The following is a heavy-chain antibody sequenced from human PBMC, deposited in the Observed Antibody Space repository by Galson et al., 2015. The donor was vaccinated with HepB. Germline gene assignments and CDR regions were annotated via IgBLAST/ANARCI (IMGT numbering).Heavy chain of an antibody. V-gene: IGHV1-2*06. Sequence: SVKVSCKASGYTFTGYYIQWVRQAPGQGLEWVGLTNPKSGGTKFAQKFQGRVTMTRDSSISTAYIELRSLRSDDTAIYYCARGEDLIVVVPATMDYWGQGTVVTVSS. J-gene: IGHJ4*02. CDR2: TNPKSGGT. CDR1: GYTFTGYY. CDR3: ARGEDLIVVVPATMDY. D-gene: IGHD2-15*01.